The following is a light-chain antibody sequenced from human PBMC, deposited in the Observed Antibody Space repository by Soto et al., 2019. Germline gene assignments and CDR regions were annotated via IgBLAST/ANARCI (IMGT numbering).Light chain of an antibody. V-gene: IGLV2-14*01. CDR3: RSYTSGNTVI. CDR2: EVS. Sequence: QSALTQPASVSGSPGQSITISCTGTSSDVGGYNYVSWYQHHPGKAPKLMIYEVSYRPSGVSTRFSGSKSGNTASLTISGLQDEDEADYYCRSYTSGNTVIFGGGTQLTVL. J-gene: IGLJ2*01. CDR1: SSDVGGYNY.